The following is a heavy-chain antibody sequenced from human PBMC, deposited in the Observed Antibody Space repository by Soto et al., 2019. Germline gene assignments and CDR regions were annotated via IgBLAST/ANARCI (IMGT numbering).Heavy chain of an antibody. CDR2: INPNSGGT. J-gene: IGHJ4*02. Sequence: DSVKVSCKASGYTFTGYYMHWVRQAPGQGLEWMGWINPNSGGTNYAQKFQGRVTMTRDTSISTAYMELSRLRSDDTAVYYCARDLGGGGAKFWDPAPTRNFDYWGPGTLDTVSS. V-gene: IGHV1-2*02. CDR3: ARDLGGGGAKFWDPAPTRNFDY. D-gene: IGHD1-26*01. CDR1: GYTFTGYY.